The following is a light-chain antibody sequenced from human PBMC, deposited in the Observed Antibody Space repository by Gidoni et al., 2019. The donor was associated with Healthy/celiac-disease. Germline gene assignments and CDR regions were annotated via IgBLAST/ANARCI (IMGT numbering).Light chain of an antibody. CDR1: QSVLYSSNNKNY. Sequence: IVMTQSPASLAASLGERATINCKSSQSVLYSSNNKNYLAWYQQKPGQPPKLLIYWASTRESGVPDRFSGSGSGTDFTLTISSLQAEDVAVYYCQQYYSTPYTFGQGTKLEIK. J-gene: IGKJ2*01. CDR2: WAS. V-gene: IGKV4-1*01. CDR3: QQYYSTPYT.